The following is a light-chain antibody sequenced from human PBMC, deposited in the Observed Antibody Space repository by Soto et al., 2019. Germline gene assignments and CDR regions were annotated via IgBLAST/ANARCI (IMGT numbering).Light chain of an antibody. J-gene: IGKJ3*01. CDR3: QKYNSAPIFT. V-gene: IGKV1-27*01. CDR1: QGISNY. CDR2: AAS. Sequence: DIQMTQSPSSLSASVGDRVTITCRASQGISNYLAWNQQKPGKVPKLLIYAASTLQSGVPSRFSGSGSGTDFTLTISSLQPEDVATYYCQKYNSAPIFTFGPGTKVDLK.